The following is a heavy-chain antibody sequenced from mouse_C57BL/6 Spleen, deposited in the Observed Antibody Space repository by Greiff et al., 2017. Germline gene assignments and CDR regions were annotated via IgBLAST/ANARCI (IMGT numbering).Heavy chain of an antibody. CDR2: IYPRSGNN. CDR3: SNYYSSSYPWYFDV. Sequence: VQLQQSGAELARPGASVKLSCTASGFTFTSYGISWVKQSTGQGLEWIGEIYPRSGNNYYNEMLTGKATLTADKSSSTAYMELRSLTSEDSAVYFCSNYYSSSYPWYFDVWGTGTTVTVSS. V-gene: IGHV1-81*01. D-gene: IGHD1-1*01. J-gene: IGHJ1*03. CDR1: GFTFTSYG.